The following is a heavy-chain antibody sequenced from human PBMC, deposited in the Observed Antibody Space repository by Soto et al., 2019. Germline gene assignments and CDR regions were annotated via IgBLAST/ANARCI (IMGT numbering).Heavy chain of an antibody. CDR3: ARDFDIVVAGRGGMDY. CDR2: IYSGGNT. D-gene: IGHD6-19*01. V-gene: IGHV3-53*01. CDR1: GFIVSNNY. Sequence: EVQLVESGGGLIQPGGSLKLSCAAYGFIVSNNYWSWVRQAPGKGLEWVSLIYSGGNTYYADSVKGRFTISRDTSKNTLYLQMKSLRAEDTAVYYCARDFDIVVAGRGGMDYWGQGTLVTVSS. J-gene: IGHJ4*02.